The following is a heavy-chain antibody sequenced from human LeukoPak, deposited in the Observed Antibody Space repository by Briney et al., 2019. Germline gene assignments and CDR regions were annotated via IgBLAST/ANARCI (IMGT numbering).Heavy chain of an antibody. D-gene: IGHD6-6*01. CDR3: ARSSYSSSSSV. CDR2: INSDGGEG. CDR1: GFTFSGFW. J-gene: IGHJ3*01. V-gene: IGHV3-7*03. Sequence: PGGSLRLSCAVSGFTFSGFWMSWSRQAPGKGLEWVASINSDGGEGYYADVVKGRFTISRDNAKNSLYLQINSQRAEDTAVYYCARSSYSSSSSVWGQGTMVTVSS.